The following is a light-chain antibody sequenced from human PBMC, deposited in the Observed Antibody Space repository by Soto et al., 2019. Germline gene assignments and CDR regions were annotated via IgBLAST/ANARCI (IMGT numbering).Light chain of an antibody. Sequence: EIVMTQSPATLSVSPGERATLSCRDSQSVSSNLAWYQQKPGQAPRLLIYGASTRATGIPARFSGSRSGTEFTLTISSLQSEDFAVYYCQQYNNWPPYTFGQGTKLEIK. V-gene: IGKV3-15*01. CDR3: QQYNNWPPYT. CDR1: QSVSSN. CDR2: GAS. J-gene: IGKJ2*01.